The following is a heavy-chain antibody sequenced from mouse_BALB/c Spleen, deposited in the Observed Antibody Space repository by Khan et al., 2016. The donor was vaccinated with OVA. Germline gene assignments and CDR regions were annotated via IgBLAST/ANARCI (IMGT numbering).Heavy chain of an antibody. CDR3: ARKSTRASY. D-gene: IGHD3-1*01. V-gene: IGHV1-4*01. CDR2: INPSSGYT. CDR1: GYTFTSYT. Sequence: QVQLQQSGAELVKPGASVKMSCKASGYTFTSYTMHWVKQRPGQGLEWIGYINPSSGYTKYNQKFKDKATLTADTSSSTAYMQLSSRTSEDSAVYYCARKSTRASYWGQGTTLTVSS. J-gene: IGHJ2*01.